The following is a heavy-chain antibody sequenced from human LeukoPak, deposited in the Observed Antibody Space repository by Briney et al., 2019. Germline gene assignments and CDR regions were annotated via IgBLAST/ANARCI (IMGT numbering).Heavy chain of an antibody. V-gene: IGHV4-59*01. CDR3: ARSPSYXGGFDY. J-gene: IGHJ4*02. D-gene: IGHD3-10*01. CDR1: GGSISSYY. CDR2: IYYSGST. Sequence: PSETLSLTCTVSGGSISSYYWSWIRQPPGKGLEWIGYIYYSGSTNYNPSLKSRVTISVDTSKNQFSLKLSSVTAADTAVYYCARSPSYXGGFDYWGQGTLVTVSS.